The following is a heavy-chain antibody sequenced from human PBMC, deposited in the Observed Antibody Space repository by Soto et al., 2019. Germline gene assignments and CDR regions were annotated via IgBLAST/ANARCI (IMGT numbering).Heavy chain of an antibody. V-gene: IGHV4-30-4*01. CDR2: IYYSGST. CDR1: GGSISSGDYY. D-gene: IGHD3-22*01. J-gene: IGHJ4*02. Sequence: ASETLSLTCTVSGGSISSGDYYWSWIRQPPGKGLEWIGYIYYSGSTYYNPSLKSRVTISVDTSKNQFSLKLSSVTAADTAVYYCARDVRSPNGSSGYYGLAYWGQGTLVTVSS. CDR3: ARDVRSPNGSSGYYGLAY.